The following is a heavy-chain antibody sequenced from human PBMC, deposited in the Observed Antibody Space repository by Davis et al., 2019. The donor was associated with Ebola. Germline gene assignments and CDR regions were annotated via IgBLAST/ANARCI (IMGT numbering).Heavy chain of an antibody. CDR2: IIPIFGTA. V-gene: IGHV1-69*13. CDR3: GRVGYYYDSSGYYSAFDY. J-gene: IGHJ4*02. D-gene: IGHD3-22*01. CDR1: AGTFSSYA. Sequence: SVQVSCKASAGTFSSYAISWVRHAPGQGLEWMGGIIPIFGTANYAQKFQGRVTITADESTSTAYMELSSLRSEDTAVYYCGRVGYYYDSSGYYSAFDYWGQGTLVTVSS.